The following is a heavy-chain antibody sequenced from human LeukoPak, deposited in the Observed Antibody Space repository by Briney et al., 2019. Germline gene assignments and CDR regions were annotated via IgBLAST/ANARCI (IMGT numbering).Heavy chain of an antibody. D-gene: IGHD3-22*01. CDR1: GFTFSDYY. CDR2: ISSSGSTI. CDR3: ARVGRKGGYYYDSSGYYSEVDY. V-gene: IGHV3-11*01. J-gene: IGHJ4*02. Sequence: PGGSLRLSCAASGFTFSDYYMSWIRRAPGKGLEWVSYISSSGSTIYYADSVKGRFTISRDNAKNSLYLQMNSLRAEDTAVYYCARVGRKGGYYYDSSGYYSEVDYWGQGTLVTVSS.